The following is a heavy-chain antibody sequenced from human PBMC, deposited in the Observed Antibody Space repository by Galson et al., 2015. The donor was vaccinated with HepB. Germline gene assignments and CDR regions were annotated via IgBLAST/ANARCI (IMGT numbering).Heavy chain of an antibody. Sequence: ETLSLTCAVYGGSFSGYYWSWIRQPPGKGLEWIGEINHSGNTNYNPSLKSRVTISVDTSKNQFSLKLSSVTAADTAVYYCARGLYYYGSGSYASSLYYFDYWGQGTLVTVSS. D-gene: IGHD3-10*01. J-gene: IGHJ4*02. CDR3: ARGLYYYGSGSYASSLYYFDY. CDR2: INHSGNT. CDR1: GGSFSGYY. V-gene: IGHV4-34*01.